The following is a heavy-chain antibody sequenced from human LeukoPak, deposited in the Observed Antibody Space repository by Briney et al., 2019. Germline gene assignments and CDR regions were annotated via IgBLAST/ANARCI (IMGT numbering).Heavy chain of an antibody. CDR2: TYYRSKLYT. D-gene: IGHD1-26*01. Sequence: SQTLSLTCAISGDSVSSNSATWNWLRQSPSRGLEWLGRTYYRSKLYTDYAVFVKSRITINPDTSKNQFSLQLNSVTPEDTAVYYCARATSGSFDYWGQGTLVTVSS. CDR1: GDSVSSNSAT. CDR3: ARATSGSFDY. J-gene: IGHJ4*02. V-gene: IGHV6-1*01.